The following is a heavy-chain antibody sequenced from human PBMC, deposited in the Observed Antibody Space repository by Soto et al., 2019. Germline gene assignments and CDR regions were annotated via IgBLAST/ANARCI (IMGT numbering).Heavy chain of an antibody. Sequence: GGSLRLSCAASGFTFSSYEMNWVRQAPGKGLEWVSYISSSGSTIYYADSVKGRFTISRDNAKNSLYLQMNSLRAEDTAVYYCARDTAGTSYDAFDIWGQGTMVTVSS. CDR3: ARDTAGTSYDAFDI. V-gene: IGHV3-48*03. J-gene: IGHJ3*02. CDR1: GFTFSSYE. CDR2: ISSSGSTI. D-gene: IGHD1-1*01.